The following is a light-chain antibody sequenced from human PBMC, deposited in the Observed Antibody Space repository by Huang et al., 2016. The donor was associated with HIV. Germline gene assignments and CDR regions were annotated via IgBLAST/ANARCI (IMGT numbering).Light chain of an antibody. CDR3: QQRSDWALT. V-gene: IGKV3-11*01. CDR1: QSVSSY. CDR2: DAS. Sequence: EIVLTQSPATLSLSPGERATLSCRASQSVSSYLAWYQHKPGQAPMLLIYDASNRASGISARFSGSGSGTDFTLTISSLEPEDFAVYYCQQRSDWALTFGGGTRVEIK. J-gene: IGKJ4*01.